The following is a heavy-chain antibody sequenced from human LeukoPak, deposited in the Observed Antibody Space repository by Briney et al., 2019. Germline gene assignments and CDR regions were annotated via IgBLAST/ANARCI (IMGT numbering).Heavy chain of an antibody. V-gene: IGHV3-7*05. CDR2: IHPDGSDK. J-gene: IGHJ4*02. Sequence: GGSLRLSRAASGFTFSSYFMNWVRQAPGKGLEWVAKIHPDGSDKYYVDSVKGRFTISRDNAKSSLHLQMNSLRAEDTAVYYCARVRGDYGGISDYWGQGTLVTVSS. D-gene: IGHD4-23*01. CDR3: ARVRGDYGGISDY. CDR1: GFTFSSYF.